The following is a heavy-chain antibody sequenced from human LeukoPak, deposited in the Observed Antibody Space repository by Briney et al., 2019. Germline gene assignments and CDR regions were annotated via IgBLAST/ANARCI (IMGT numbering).Heavy chain of an antibody. CDR1: GYTFTSYY. CDR3: ARQQGLQNLNFDY. Sequence: VASVTVSCKASGYTFTSYYIHWVRQAPGQGLEWMGIINPIGGTTDYAQKFQGRVTLTRDTSTITVYMELSSLRSDDTAVYYCARQQGLQNLNFDYWGQGTLVTVSS. D-gene: IGHD4-11*01. J-gene: IGHJ4*02. V-gene: IGHV1-46*01. CDR2: INPIGGTT.